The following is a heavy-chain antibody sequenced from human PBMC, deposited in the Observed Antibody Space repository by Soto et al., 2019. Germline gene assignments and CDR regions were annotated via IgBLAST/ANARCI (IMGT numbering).Heavy chain of an antibody. CDR1: GGSISSSSYY. CDR2: IYYSGST. Sequence: SETLSLTCTVSGGSISSSSYYWGWIRQPPGKGLEWIGSIYYSGSTYYNPSLKSRVTISVDTSKNQFSLKLSSVTAADTAVYYCARQYLLGEVSLIEWFDPWGQGTLVTVSS. V-gene: IGHV4-39*01. J-gene: IGHJ5*02. CDR3: ARQYLLGEVSLIEWFDP. D-gene: IGHD3-16*02.